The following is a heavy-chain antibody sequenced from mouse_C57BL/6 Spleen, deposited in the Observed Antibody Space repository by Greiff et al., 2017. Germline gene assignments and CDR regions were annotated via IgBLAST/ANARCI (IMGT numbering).Heavy chain of an antibody. V-gene: IGHV2-2*01. CDR2: IWSGGST. CDR3: ARKGTAQAFYAMDY. Sequence: QVQLKESGPGLVQPSQSLSITCTVSGFSLTSYGVHWVRQSPGKGLEWLGVIWSGGSTDYNAAFISRLSISKDNSKSQVFFKMNSLQADDTAIYYCARKGTAQAFYAMDYWGQGTSVTVSS. CDR1: GFSLTSYG. D-gene: IGHD3-2*02. J-gene: IGHJ4*01.